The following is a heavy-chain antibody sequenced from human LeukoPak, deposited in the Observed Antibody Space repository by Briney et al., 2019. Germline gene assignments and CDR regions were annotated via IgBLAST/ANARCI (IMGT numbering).Heavy chain of an antibody. Sequence: YADSVRGRFTISRDNSKNTLYLQMSSLRGEDTAVYYCARSYSYGIFDYWGQGTLVTVSS. D-gene: IGHD5-18*01. V-gene: IGHV3-30*03. J-gene: IGHJ4*02. CDR3: ARSYSYGIFDY.